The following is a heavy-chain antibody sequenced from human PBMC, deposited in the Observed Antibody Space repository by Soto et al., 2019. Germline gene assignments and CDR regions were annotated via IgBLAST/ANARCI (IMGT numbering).Heavy chain of an antibody. CDR1: GFSLSNARMG. CDR2: IFSNDEK. V-gene: IGHV2-26*01. Sequence: QVTLKESGPVLVKPTEPLTLTCTVSGFSLSNARMGVSWIRQPPGKALEWLAHIFSNDEKSYSTSLKSRLTISKDTSKSQVVLTMTNMDPVDTATYYCARIASEYYYYGMDVWGQGTTVTVSS. J-gene: IGHJ6*02. D-gene: IGHD2-2*01. CDR3: ARIASEYYYYGMDV.